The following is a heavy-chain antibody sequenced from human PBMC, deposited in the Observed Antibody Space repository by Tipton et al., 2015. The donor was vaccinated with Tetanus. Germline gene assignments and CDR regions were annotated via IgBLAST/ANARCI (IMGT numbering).Heavy chain of an antibody. D-gene: IGHD3-22*01. Sequence: TLSLTCTVSGASLRGGDYHWSWIRQPPGKGLEYIGYILYGGGTHYNPSLKSRVTVSADPSQNQFSLKLTSVTAADTAVYYCACGSGYFDSSYHSPLDFWGRGTLVTVSS. J-gene: IGHJ4*02. CDR3: ACGSGYFDSSYHSPLDF. CDR1: GASLRGGDYH. V-gene: IGHV4-61*08. CDR2: ILYGGGT.